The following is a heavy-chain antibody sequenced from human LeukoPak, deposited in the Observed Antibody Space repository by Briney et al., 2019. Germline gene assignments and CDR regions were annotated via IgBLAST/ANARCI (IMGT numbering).Heavy chain of an antibody. J-gene: IGHJ3*02. CDR1: GYTFTSYD. D-gene: IGHD5-12*01. CDR2: MNPNSGNT. CDR3: ARGPGYSAVIRAFDI. V-gene: IGHV1-8*03. Sequence: ASVKVSCKASGYTFTSYDINWVRQATGQGLEWMGWMNPNSGNTGYAQKFQGRVTITRNTSISTAYMELSSLRSEDTAVYYCARGPGYSAVIRAFDIWGQGTMVTVSS.